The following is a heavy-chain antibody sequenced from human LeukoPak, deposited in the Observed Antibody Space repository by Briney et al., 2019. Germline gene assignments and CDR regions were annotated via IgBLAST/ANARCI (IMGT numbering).Heavy chain of an antibody. CDR3: ARNPQRWLQLPGYFDY. Sequence: GASVKVSCKVSGYTLTEVSMHWVRQAPGKGLEWMGGFDPEDGETIYAQKFQGRVTMTEDTSTDTAYMELSSLRSEDTAVYYCARNPQRWLQLPGYFDYWGQGTLVTVSS. CDR1: GYTLTEVS. D-gene: IGHD5-24*01. V-gene: IGHV1-24*01. J-gene: IGHJ4*02. CDR2: FDPEDGET.